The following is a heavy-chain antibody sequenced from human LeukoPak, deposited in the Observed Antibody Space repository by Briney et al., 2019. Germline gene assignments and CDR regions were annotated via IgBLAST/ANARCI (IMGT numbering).Heavy chain of an antibody. J-gene: IGHJ4*01. Sequence: GRSLRLSCAASGFSFSDYYMTWIRQSPGKGLEWVSFISSGGDTIYYADSVKGRFTISRDNAKNSLYLQMNSLRAEDTALYYCATYGSGSGTFFDSWGQGTLVTVSS. CDR3: ATYGSGSGTFFDS. CDR1: GFSFSDYY. D-gene: IGHD3-10*01. CDR2: ISSGGDTI. V-gene: IGHV3-11*04.